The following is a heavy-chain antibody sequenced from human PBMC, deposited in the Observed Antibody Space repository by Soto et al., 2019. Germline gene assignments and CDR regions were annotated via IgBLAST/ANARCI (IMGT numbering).Heavy chain of an antibody. J-gene: IGHJ5*02. V-gene: IGHV1-2*02. CDR3: ARGKYYYGSGCYYNVRRPPKCFHP. D-gene: IGHD3-10*01. Sequence: VKVSCKACGYTFTGYYMHWVRQAPGQGREWMGWINPNSGGTNYAQKFQGRVTMTRDTSISKAYMELSRLRSDDTAVYHCARGKYYYGSGCYYNVRRPPKCFHPSGPAPLVTVSS. CDR2: INPNSGGT. CDR1: GYTFTGYY.